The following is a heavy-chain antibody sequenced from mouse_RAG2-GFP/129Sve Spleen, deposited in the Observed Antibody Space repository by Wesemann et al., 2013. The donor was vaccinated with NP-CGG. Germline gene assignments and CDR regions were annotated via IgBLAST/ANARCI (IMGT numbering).Heavy chain of an antibody. CDR1: GYTFTDYA. V-gene: IGHV1S137*01. Sequence: QVQLQQSGAELVRPGVSVKISCKGSGYTFTDYAMHWVKQSHAKSLEWIGVISTYYGDASYNQKFKGKATMTVDKSSSTAYMELARLTSEDSAIYYCAREGEDYAMDYWGGSRGNLSHRLL. CDR3: AREGEDYAMDY. CDR2: ISTYYGDA. J-gene: IGHJ4*01.